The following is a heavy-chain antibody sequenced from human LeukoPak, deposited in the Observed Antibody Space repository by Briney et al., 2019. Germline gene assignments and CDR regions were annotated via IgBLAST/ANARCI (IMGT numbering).Heavy chain of an antibody. V-gene: IGHV3-7*01. D-gene: IGHD2-21*01. CDR2: IKFDGNDK. CDR1: GFTFSNYW. J-gene: IGHJ3*02. Sequence: GGSLRLSCAASGFTFSNYWMSWVRQAPGKGLEWVANIKFDGNDKFYVDSVKGRFTISRDSAKNLLYLQMSSLRAEDTAVYFCARLSYWVFEIWGQGTMVTVSS. CDR3: ARLSYWVFEI.